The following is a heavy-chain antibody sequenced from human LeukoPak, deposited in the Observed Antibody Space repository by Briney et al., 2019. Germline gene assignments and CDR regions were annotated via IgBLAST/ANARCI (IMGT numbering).Heavy chain of an antibody. Sequence: GGSLRLSCAASGFTFDDYGMSWVRQAPGKGLEWVSGINWNGGSTVYADSVKGRFTIYRDNAKNSLYLQMNSLRAEDTALYYCARGGCSSTSCPYYYYYYMDVWGKGTTVTVSS. CDR3: ARGGCSSTSCPYYYYYYMDV. V-gene: IGHV3-20*04. CDR1: GFTFDDYG. D-gene: IGHD2-2*01. J-gene: IGHJ6*03. CDR2: INWNGGST.